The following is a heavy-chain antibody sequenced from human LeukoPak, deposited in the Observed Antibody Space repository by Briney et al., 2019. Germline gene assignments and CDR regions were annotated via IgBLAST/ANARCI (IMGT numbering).Heavy chain of an antibody. CDR1: GYSFTSYW. CDR2: IYPGDSDT. D-gene: IGHD3-9*01. CDR3: ARDKFLNYDILTGYYDYGMDV. J-gene: IGHJ6*02. Sequence: PGASLQISCKGSGYSFTSYWIGWVRQLPGKGLEWMGIIYPGDSDTRYSPSFQGQVTISADKSISTAYLQWSSLKASDTAMYYCARDKFLNYDILTGYYDYGMDVWGQGTTVTVSS. V-gene: IGHV5-51*01.